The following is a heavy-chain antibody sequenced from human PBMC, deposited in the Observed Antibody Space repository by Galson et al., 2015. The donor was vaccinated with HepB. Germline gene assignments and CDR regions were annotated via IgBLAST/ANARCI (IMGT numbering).Heavy chain of an antibody. CDR3: STRLSEASSFDY. CDR1: GYTFSDYY. V-gene: IGHV1-2*02. J-gene: IGHJ4*02. CDR2: VDPKTGGT. Sequence: SVKVSCKGSGYTFSDYYIHWVRQAPGQGLEWVGWVDPKTGGTRSAQKFEGRVTFTRSPSISTAYMVLSSLRSDDTARYYCSTRLSEASSFDYWGQGTLVTVSS. D-gene: IGHD6-25*01.